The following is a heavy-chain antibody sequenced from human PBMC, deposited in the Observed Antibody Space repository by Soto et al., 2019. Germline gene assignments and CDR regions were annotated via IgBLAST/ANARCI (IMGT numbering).Heavy chain of an antibody. CDR1: GGTFSSYA. CDR2: TIPIFGTA. V-gene: IGHV1-69*06. D-gene: IGHD3-22*01. CDR3: ASRYYDSSAPSYYYYGMDV. Sequence: SVKVSCKASGGTFSSYAISWVRQAPGQGLEWMGGTIPIFGTANYAQKFQGRVTITADKSTSTAYMELSSLRSEDTAVYYCASRYYDSSAPSYYYYGMDVWGQGTTVTVSS. J-gene: IGHJ6*02.